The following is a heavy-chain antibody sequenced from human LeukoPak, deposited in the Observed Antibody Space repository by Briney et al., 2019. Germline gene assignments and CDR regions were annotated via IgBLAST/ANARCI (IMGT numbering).Heavy chain of an antibody. D-gene: IGHD6-19*01. Sequence: ASVKVSCKASGYTFTSYGISWVRQAPGQGLEWMGWISAYNGNTNYAQKLQGRVTMTTDTSTSTAYMELRSLRSDDTAVYYCARGCSSGFYYYYYYYMDVWGKGTTVTVSS. CDR1: GYTFTSYG. V-gene: IGHV1-18*01. CDR3: ARGCSSGFYYYYYYYMDV. J-gene: IGHJ6*03. CDR2: ISAYNGNT.